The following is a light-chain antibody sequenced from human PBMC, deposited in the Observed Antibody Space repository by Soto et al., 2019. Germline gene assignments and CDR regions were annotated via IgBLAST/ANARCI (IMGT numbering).Light chain of an antibody. Sequence: QSVLTQPASVSGSPGQSITISCTGTSSDVGGYNYVSWYQQHPGKAPKLMIYDVSNRPSGVSNRFTGSKSGNTASLTISGLQAEDEAYYYCNSYASSSALVFGTGTKVTVL. J-gene: IGLJ1*01. V-gene: IGLV2-14*01. CDR1: SSDVGGYNY. CDR2: DVS. CDR3: NSYASSSALV.